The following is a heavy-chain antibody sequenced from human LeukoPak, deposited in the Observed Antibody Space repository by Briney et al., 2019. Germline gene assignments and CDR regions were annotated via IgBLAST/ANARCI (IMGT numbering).Heavy chain of an antibody. D-gene: IGHD3-10*01. CDR3: ARLEITMVRGATVDY. Sequence: PSETLSLTCTVSGGSISSSSYSWGWIRQPPGKGLEWIGSNSGSTYYNPSLKSRVTISVDTSKNQFSLKLSSVAAADTAVCYCARLEITMVRGATVDYWGQGTLVTVFS. J-gene: IGHJ4*02. CDR2: NSGST. CDR1: GGSISSSSYS. V-gene: IGHV4-39*01.